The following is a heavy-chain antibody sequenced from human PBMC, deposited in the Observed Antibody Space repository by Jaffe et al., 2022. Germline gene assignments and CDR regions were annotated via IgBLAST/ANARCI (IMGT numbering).Heavy chain of an antibody. V-gene: IGHV4-4*02. Sequence: QVQLQESGPGLVKPSGTLSLTCAVSGGSISSSNWWSWIRQPPGKGLEWIGEIYHSGSTNYNPSLKSRVTISVDKSKNQFSLKLSSVTAADTAVYYCARTRGNYYDSSGYPNDAFDIWGQGTMVTVSS. CDR3: ARTRGNYYDSSGYPNDAFDI. D-gene: IGHD3-22*01. J-gene: IGHJ3*02. CDR1: GGSISSSNW. CDR2: IYHSGST.